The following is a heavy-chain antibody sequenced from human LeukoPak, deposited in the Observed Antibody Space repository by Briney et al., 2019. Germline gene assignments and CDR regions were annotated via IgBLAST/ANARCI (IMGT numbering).Heavy chain of an antibody. D-gene: IGHD3-10*01. J-gene: IGHJ4*02. CDR2: INQDGSEK. Sequence: GGSLRLSCAASGFTLITYWMTWVRQAPGKGLEWVANINQDGSEKYYVGSVKGRFTISRDNARNSLYLQMNSLRAEDTAVYYCARDSSYGSGSYWGQGTLVTVSS. CDR3: ARDSSYGSGSY. CDR1: GFTLITYW. V-gene: IGHV3-7*01.